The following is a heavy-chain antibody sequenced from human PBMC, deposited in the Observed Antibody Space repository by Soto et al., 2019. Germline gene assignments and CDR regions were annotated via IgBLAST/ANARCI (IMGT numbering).Heavy chain of an antibody. J-gene: IGHJ1*01. CDR3: ARVLTPSRIAAGFQH. CDR2: MYYSGTT. CDR1: GGPISTYY. Sequence: SETLSLTCTVSGGPISTYYWSWIRQPPGKGLEWIGYMYYSGTTNYNPSLKSRVTISVDTSKNQFSLKLSSVTAADTAVYYCARVLTPSRIAAGFQHWGQGTLVTVSS. D-gene: IGHD6-13*01. V-gene: IGHV4-59*01.